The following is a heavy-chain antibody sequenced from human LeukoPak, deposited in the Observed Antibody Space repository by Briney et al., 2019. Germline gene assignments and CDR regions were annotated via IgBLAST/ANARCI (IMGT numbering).Heavy chain of an antibody. CDR2: IYTSGST. V-gene: IGHV4-4*07. CDR1: GGSISSYY. D-gene: IGHD2-15*01. CDR3: ARDRSLAGSGQLPFDP. J-gene: IGHJ5*02. Sequence: SETLSLTCTVSGGSISSYYWSWIRQPAGKGLEWIGRIYTSGSTIYNPSLKSRVTMSVDTSKNQFSLKLSSVTAADTAVYYCARDRSLAGSGQLPFDPWGQGTLVTVSS.